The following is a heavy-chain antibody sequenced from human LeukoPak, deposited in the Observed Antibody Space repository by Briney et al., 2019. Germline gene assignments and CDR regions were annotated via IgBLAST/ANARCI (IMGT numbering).Heavy chain of an antibody. Sequence: ASVRVSRTASGYSLTDHYLHSLRQAPRRRVEWMAWIHPKTGVTNTAARFQGRLSLTRDTPISRLYIELNSLPSDATAVYSFPRVHNWGPDYWGQGTLVSVSS. D-gene: IGHD7-27*01. J-gene: IGHJ4*02. CDR3: PRVHNWGPDY. V-gene: IGHV1-2*02. CDR1: GYSLTDHY. CDR2: IHPKTGVT.